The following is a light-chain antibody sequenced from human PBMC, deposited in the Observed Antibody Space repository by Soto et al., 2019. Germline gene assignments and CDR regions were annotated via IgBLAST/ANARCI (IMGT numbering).Light chain of an antibody. J-gene: IGKJ5*01. CDR3: QQSYSIPPT. CDR1: QDIAIY. Sequence: IQFTQSPSSLSASVGDRVTITCRASQDIAIYLAWYQQKPGEAPKLLIYAASTLYGGVPSRFSGYGSETEFTLTISSLQPEDFATYFCQQSYSIPPTFGQGTRLEIK. V-gene: IGKV1-39*01. CDR2: AAS.